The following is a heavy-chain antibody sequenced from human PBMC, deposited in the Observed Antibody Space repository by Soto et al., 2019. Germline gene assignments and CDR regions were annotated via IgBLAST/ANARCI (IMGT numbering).Heavy chain of an antibody. J-gene: IGHJ6*02. CDR2: IKHSGAT. V-gene: IGHV4-34*01. CDR3: AREEVPQWFTKGYDGMDV. CDR1: GWSFSGFY. D-gene: IGHD2-8*01. Sequence: QVQLQQWGAGLLKHSETLSLTCGVYGWSFSGFYWSWIRQPPGKGLEWIGQIKHSGATTYNPSLKSRVAISIDASKTQFSLKLTSVTAADTAVYFCAREEVPQWFTKGYDGMDVWGQGPTVTVSS.